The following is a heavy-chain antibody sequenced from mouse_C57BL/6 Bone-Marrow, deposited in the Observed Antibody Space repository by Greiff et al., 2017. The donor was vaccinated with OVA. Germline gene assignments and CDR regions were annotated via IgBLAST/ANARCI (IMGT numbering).Heavy chain of an antibody. J-gene: IGHJ3*01. V-gene: IGHV5-17*01. D-gene: IGHD2-3*01. CDR1: GFTFSDYG. Sequence: VQLKESGGGLVKPGGSLKLSCAASGFTFSDYGMHWVRQAPEKGLEWVAYISSGSSTIYYADTVKGRFTISRDSAKNTLFLQMTSLRSEDTAMYYCARRYGYYWCAYWGQGTLVTVSA. CDR2: ISSGSSTI. CDR3: ARRYGYYWCAY.